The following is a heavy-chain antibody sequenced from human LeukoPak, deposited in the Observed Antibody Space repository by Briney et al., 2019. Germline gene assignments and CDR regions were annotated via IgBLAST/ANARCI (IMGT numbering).Heavy chain of an antibody. D-gene: IGHD4-17*01. CDR2: INHSGST. V-gene: IGHV4-34*01. CDR1: GGSFSGYY. Sequence: PSETLSLTCAVYGGSFSGYYWSWIRQAPGKGLEWIGEINHSGSTNYNPSLKSRVTISVDTSKNQFSLKLSSVTAADTAVYYCARVRDDYGDYKRYFDYWGQGTLVTVSS. CDR3: ARVRDDYGDYKRYFDY. J-gene: IGHJ4*02.